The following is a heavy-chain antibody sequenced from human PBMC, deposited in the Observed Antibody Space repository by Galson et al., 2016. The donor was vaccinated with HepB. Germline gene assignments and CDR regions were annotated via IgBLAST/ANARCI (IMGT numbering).Heavy chain of an antibody. V-gene: IGHV3-73*01. Sequence: SLRLSCAASGFTFSGSAMHWARQASGKGLEWVGRVRSKGNSYATGYAASVKGRFTISRDDSKNTAYLQMNSLKTEDTAVYYCTRAPSGWYPLDYWGQGTLVTVSS. J-gene: IGHJ4*02. CDR2: VRSKGNSYAT. CDR1: GFTFSGSA. D-gene: IGHD6-19*01. CDR3: TRAPSGWYPLDY.